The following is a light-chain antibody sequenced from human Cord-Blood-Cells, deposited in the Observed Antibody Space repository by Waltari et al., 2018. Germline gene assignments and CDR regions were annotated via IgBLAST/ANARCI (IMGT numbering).Light chain of an antibody. Sequence: QSALTKPASVSGSPGQSITISCTGTSSDVGGSNYVSWYQQHPGKAPRLTISDVSNRPSGVSNRFSGSKSGNTASLTISGLQAEDEADYYCSSYTSSSISYVFGTGTKVTVL. V-gene: IGLV2-14*01. CDR1: SSDVGGSNY. CDR2: DVS. J-gene: IGLJ1*01. CDR3: SSYTSSSISYV.